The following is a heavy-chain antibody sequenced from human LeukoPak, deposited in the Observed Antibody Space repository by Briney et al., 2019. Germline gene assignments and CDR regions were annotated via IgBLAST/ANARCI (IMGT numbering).Heavy chain of an antibody. CDR1: GYTLTELS. Sequence: ASVKVSCKVSGYTLTELSMHWVRQAPGKGLEWMGGFDPEDGETIYAQKFQGRVTMTEDTSTDTAYMELSSLRSDDTAVYYCARRGYYDFWSGPLSYYYYMDVWGKGTTVTVSS. D-gene: IGHD3-3*01. CDR2: FDPEDGET. CDR3: ARRGYYDFWSGPLSYYYYMDV. V-gene: IGHV1-24*01. J-gene: IGHJ6*03.